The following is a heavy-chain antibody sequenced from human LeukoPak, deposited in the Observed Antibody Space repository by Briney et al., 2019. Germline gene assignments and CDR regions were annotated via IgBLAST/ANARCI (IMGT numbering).Heavy chain of an antibody. CDR3: ARIKYYYDSSGYAHWYFDL. J-gene: IGHJ2*01. D-gene: IGHD3-22*01. CDR1: GGSISSYY. Sequence: SETLSLTCTVSGGSISSYYWSWIRQPPGKGLEWIGYIYYSGSTNYNPSLKSRVTISIDTSKNQFSLKLSSVTAADTAVYYCARIKYYYDSSGYAHWYFDLWGRGTLVTVSS. CDR2: IYYSGST. V-gene: IGHV4-59*01.